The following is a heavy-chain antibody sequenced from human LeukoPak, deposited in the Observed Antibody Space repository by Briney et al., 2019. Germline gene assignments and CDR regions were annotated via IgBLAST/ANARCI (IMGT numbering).Heavy chain of an antibody. J-gene: IGHJ3*02. CDR3: ARPAEVIDGDYDAFDI. CDR2: MIPIFGTA. CDR1: GGTFSSYA. V-gene: IGHV1-69*05. D-gene: IGHD4-17*01. Sequence: SVKVSCKASGGTFSSYAISWVRQAPGQGLESMGRMIPIFGTANYAQKFQGRVTITTDESTSTAYMELSSLRSEDTAVYYCARPAEVIDGDYDAFDIWGQGTMVTVSS.